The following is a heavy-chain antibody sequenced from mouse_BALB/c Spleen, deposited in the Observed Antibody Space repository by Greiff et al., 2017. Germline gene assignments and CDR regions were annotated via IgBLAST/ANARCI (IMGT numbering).Heavy chain of an antibody. J-gene: IGHJ2*01. CDR2: INPSNGRT. V-gene: IGHV1S81*02. Sequence: VQLQQPGAELVKPGASVKLSCKASGYTFTSYWMHWVKQRPGQGLEWIGEINPSNGRTNYNEKFKSKATLTVDKSSSTAYMQLSSLTSEDSAVYYCARNYGTSRYFDDWGQGTTLTVSS. CDR1: GYTFTSYW. D-gene: IGHD1-1*01. CDR3: ARNYGTSRYFDD.